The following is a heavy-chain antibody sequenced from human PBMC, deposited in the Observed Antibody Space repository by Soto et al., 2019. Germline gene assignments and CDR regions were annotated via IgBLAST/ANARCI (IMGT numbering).Heavy chain of an antibody. Sequence: QVQLVQSGAEVKKPGSSVKVSCKASGGTFSSYAISWVRRAPGQGLEWMGGIIPIFGTANYAQKFQGRVTITADESTSTAYMELSSLRSEDTAVYYCARGWDRYRPCGGDCYSEFDYWGQGTLVTVSS. D-gene: IGHD2-21*02. CDR1: GGTFSSYA. CDR2: IIPIFGTA. CDR3: ARGWDRYRPCGGDCYSEFDY. J-gene: IGHJ4*02. V-gene: IGHV1-69*01.